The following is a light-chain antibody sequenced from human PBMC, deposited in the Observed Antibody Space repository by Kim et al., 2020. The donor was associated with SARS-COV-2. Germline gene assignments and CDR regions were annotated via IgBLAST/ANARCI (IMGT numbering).Light chain of an antibody. CDR1: SSNIGNNF. CDR2: DNN. CDR3: ATWDDSLSAVV. Sequence: MVTISCSGSSSNIGNNFVSWYQQFPGTAPKFLIYDNNKRPSGVPARFSGSKSGTSATLAITGLQPGDEADYYCATWDDSLSAVVFGGGTKLTVL. V-gene: IGLV1-51*01. J-gene: IGLJ2*01.